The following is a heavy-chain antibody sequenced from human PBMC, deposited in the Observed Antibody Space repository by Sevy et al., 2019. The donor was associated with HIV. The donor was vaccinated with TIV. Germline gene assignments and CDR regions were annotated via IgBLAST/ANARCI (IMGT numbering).Heavy chain of an antibody. J-gene: IGHJ6*02. CDR1: GFTFSRYS. Sequence: GGSLRLSCVASGFTFSRYSMNWVRQAPGKGLEWVSNIGSTGPTIYYADSVKGRFTISRDNAKNSLYLQMNSLRAEDTAVYYCAKGGTTGTTDYYGMDVWGQGTTVTVSS. CDR3: AKGGTTGTTDYYGMDV. D-gene: IGHD1-1*01. V-gene: IGHV3-48*01. CDR2: IGSTGPTI.